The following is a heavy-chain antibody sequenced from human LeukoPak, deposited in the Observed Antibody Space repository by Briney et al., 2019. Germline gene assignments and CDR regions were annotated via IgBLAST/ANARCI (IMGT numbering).Heavy chain of an antibody. CDR3: ARVTGYCSGGSCYLSFFDY. CDR2: IYPGDSDT. V-gene: IGHV5-51*01. J-gene: IGHJ4*02. Sequence: RESLKISCKGTGYSFTSYWIGWVRQMPGKGLEWMGIIYPGDSDTRYSPSFQGQVTISADKSISTAYLQWSSLKASDTAMYYCARVTGYCSGGSCYLSFFDYWGQGTLVTVSS. CDR1: GYSFTSYW. D-gene: IGHD2-15*01.